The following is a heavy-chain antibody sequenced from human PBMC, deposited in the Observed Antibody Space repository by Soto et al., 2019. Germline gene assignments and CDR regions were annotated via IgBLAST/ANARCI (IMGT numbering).Heavy chain of an antibody. CDR3: VRDAADSGYAFDI. Sequence: QLVESGGGVVQPGRSLRLSCAASGFTFSRDAMHWVRQAPGKGLEWVAFIWNDGSNEYYADSVKGRAIISRDNSENTVYLQMNSLRGEVTAVYFCVRDAADSGYAFDIWGQGTMVTVSS. D-gene: IGHD3-10*01. J-gene: IGHJ3*02. CDR2: IWNDGSNE. V-gene: IGHV3-33*01. CDR1: GFTFSRDA.